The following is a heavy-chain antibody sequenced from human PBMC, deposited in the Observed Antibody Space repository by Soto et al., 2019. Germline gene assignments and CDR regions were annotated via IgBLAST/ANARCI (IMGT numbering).Heavy chain of an antibody. D-gene: IGHD4-4*01. V-gene: IGHV1-69*18. CDR2: IIPFIGTA. CDR3: ARVVMTTGPASYYYGMDV. J-gene: IGHJ6*02. CDR1: GGTFSSYA. Sequence: QVQLVQSGAEVKKPGSSVTVSCKASGGTFSSYAISWVRQAPGQGLEWMGRIIPFIGTANYAQKFQGRVTITADESTSTDYMELTSLRSEDTAVYYCARVVMTTGPASYYYGMDVWGQGTTVTVSS.